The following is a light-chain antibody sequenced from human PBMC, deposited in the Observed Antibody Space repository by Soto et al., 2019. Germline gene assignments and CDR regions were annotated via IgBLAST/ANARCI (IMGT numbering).Light chain of an antibody. CDR1: QSLSSNF. CDR2: GAS. Sequence: EIVLTQSPGILSLSPGERASLSCGASQSLSSNFLAWYQQKPGQAPRLLIYGASSRATGIPDRFSGTGSETDFTLTINRLEPEDFAVYYCQQRSNWPPDFGQGTRLEIK. V-gene: IGKV3D-20*02. CDR3: QQRSNWPPD. J-gene: IGKJ5*01.